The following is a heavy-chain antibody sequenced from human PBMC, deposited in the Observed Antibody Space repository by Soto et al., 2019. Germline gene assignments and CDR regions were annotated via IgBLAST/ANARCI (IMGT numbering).Heavy chain of an antibody. CDR3: VRSSGWTGDY. V-gene: IGHV3-7*04. Sequence: EVQLVESGGGLVQPGGSLRLSCVASGFTFSTFWMNWVRQVPGKGLEWVANIKEDGSEIHYVDSVKGRFTISRDNAKNSLYLQMSSRRVEDTAVYHCVRSSGWTGDYWGQGILVTVSS. CDR1: GFTFSTFW. D-gene: IGHD3-10*01. J-gene: IGHJ4*02. CDR2: IKEDGSEI.